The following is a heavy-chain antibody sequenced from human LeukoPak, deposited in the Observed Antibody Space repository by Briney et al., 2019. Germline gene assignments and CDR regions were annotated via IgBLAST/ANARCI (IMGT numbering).Heavy chain of an antibody. J-gene: IGHJ5*02. CDR1: GGSFSGYY. Sequence: SETLSLTCAVYGGSFSGYYWSWVRQPPGKELEWIGEINHSGSTNYNPSLKSRVTISVDTSKNQFSLKLSSVTAADTAVYYCARGRNRWSYYGSGSYSWFDPWGQGTLVTVSS. CDR3: ARGRNRWSYYGSGSYSWFDP. CDR2: INHSGST. V-gene: IGHV4-34*01. D-gene: IGHD3-10*01.